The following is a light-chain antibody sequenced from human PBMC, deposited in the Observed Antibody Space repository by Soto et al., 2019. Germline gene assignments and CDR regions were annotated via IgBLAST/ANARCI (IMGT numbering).Light chain of an antibody. CDR3: QQYDNLPST. J-gene: IGKJ2*01. V-gene: IGKV1-33*01. Sequence: DLQLPQSPSSLSASVGDRVTITCQASQDISNYLNWYQQKPGKAPKLLTYDASNLETGVPSRFSGRGSVTDFTFTISSLQTEDIATYYCQQYDNLPSTFGQGTKLEIK. CDR1: QDISNY. CDR2: DAS.